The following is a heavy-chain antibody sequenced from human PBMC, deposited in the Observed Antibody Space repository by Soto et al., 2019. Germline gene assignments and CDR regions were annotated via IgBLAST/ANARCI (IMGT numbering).Heavy chain of an antibody. CDR3: ARVWFGESEDY. CDR1: GYTFTSYG. Sequence: QVQLVQSGAEVKKPGASVKVSCKASGYTFTSYGITCGRLAPGQGLELMGWISTYNGHTNYAQQLQGRLTMTTDTATSTGSMELRSLRSDGPAVYYCARVWFGESEDYWGQGTLVTVSS. D-gene: IGHD3-10*01. V-gene: IGHV1-18*01. CDR2: ISTYNGHT. J-gene: IGHJ4*02.